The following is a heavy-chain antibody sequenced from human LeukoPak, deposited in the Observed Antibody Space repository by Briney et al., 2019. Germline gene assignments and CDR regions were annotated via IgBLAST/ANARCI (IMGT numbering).Heavy chain of an antibody. D-gene: IGHD3-22*01. J-gene: IGHJ3*01. CDR2: IIPIFGSA. Sequence: GASVKVSCKASGGTFSSYAVTWVRQAPGQGLEWMGGIIPIFGSANYAQKFQDRVTITADKSTSTAYMELSGLRSEDTAVYYCARDQRNYYDSSGYYEGARAFDVWGQGTMVTVSS. V-gene: IGHV1-69*06. CDR1: GGTFSSYA. CDR3: ARDQRNYYDSSGYYEGARAFDV.